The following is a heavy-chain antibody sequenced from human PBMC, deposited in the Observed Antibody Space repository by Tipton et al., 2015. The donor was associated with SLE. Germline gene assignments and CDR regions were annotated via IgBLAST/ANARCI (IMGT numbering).Heavy chain of an antibody. D-gene: IGHD3-16*02. J-gene: IGHJ4*02. CDR3: ARRGWGYQFDS. CDR1: GGSISTYY. CDR2: IYYSGST. V-gene: IGHV4-59*01. Sequence: TLSLTCTVSGGSISTYYWSWIRQPPGKGLEWIGNIYYSGSTNYNPSLKSRVTISVDTSKNQFSLKLSSVTAADTAVYYCARRGWGYQFDSWGQGTLVTVSS.